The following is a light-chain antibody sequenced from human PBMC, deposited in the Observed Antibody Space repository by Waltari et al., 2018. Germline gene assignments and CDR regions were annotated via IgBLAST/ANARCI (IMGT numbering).Light chain of an antibody. CDR3: QCYDSSLSGSV. CDR1: SSNIGAGYA. CDR2: GNT. J-gene: IGLJ3*02. V-gene: IGLV1-40*01. Sequence: QSVLTQPPSVSGAPGQRVTISCTGSSSNIGAGYAVHWYQQLPGTAPKLLIYGNTKRPSGVPDRFSGSKSGTSASLAITGLRAEDEADYYCQCYDSSLSGSVFGGGTKLTVL.